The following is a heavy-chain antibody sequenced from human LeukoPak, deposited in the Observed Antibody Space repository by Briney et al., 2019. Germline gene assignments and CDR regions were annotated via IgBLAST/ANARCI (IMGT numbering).Heavy chain of an antibody. D-gene: IGHD1-26*01. CDR2: IYCSGNT. J-gene: IGHJ4*02. Sequence: SETLSLTCTVSGGSITDYYWSCIRQPPGKGLECIGYIYCSGNTNYNPSLKSRVTISVDTSKTQFSLRLSSVTAADTAMYYCARGGIKGSTGPRSFDYWGQGTLVTVSS. CDR1: GGSITDYY. CDR3: ARGGIKGSTGPRSFDY. V-gene: IGHV4-59*01.